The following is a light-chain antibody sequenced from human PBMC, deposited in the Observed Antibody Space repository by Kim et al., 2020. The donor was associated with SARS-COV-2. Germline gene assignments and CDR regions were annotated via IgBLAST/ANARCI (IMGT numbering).Light chain of an antibody. CDR1: QGISSN. CDR2: DAS. CDR3: QQSYSTLYT. J-gene: IGKJ2*01. Sequence: ASVGDRVTITSEASQGISSNLNWNQQKPAKAPKHLIYDASSLQSGAPSRFSGRGSGTDFTLTISSLQPEDCATYDCQQSYSTLYTFGQGTKLEI. V-gene: IGKV1-39*01.